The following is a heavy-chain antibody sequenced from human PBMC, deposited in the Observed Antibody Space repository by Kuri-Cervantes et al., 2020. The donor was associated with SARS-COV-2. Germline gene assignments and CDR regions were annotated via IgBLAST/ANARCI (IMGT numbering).Heavy chain of an antibody. CDR1: GYTFTSYY. Sequence: ASVKVSCKASGYTFTSYYMHWVRQAPGQGLEWMGIINPSGGSTSYAQKFQGRVTMTRDTSTSTVYMELSSLRSEDTAVYYCAREKGSGALARTDAFDIWGQGTMVTVSS. D-gene: IGHD3-10*01. J-gene: IGHJ3*02. CDR2: INPSGGST. V-gene: IGHV1-46*01. CDR3: AREKGSGALARTDAFDI.